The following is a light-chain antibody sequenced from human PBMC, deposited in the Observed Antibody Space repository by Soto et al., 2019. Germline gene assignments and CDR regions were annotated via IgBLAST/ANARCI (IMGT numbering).Light chain of an antibody. V-gene: IGLV2-14*01. CDR1: SSDVGGYNY. CDR3: SSYTSSSLNV. J-gene: IGLJ1*01. Sequence: QSVLTQPASVSGSPGQSITISCTGTSSDVGGYNYVSWYQQHPGKAPTLMIYDVSNRPSGVSNRFSGSKSGNTASLTISGLQAEDEADYYCSSYTSSSLNVFGTGTKSPS. CDR2: DVS.